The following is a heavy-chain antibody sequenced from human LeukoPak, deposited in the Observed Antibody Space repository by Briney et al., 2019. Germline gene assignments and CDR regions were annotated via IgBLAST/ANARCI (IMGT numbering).Heavy chain of an antibody. CDR2: INPNSGGT. J-gene: IGHJ6*02. V-gene: IGHV1-2*02. Sequence: ASVKVSCKASGYTFTGYYMHWVRQAPGQGLEWMGWINPNSGGTNYAQKFQGRVTMTRDTSISTAYMELSRLRPDDTAVYYCARLDIVVVPAAPHGMDVWGQGTTVTVSS. CDR1: GYTFTGYY. CDR3: ARLDIVVVPAAPHGMDV. D-gene: IGHD2-2*03.